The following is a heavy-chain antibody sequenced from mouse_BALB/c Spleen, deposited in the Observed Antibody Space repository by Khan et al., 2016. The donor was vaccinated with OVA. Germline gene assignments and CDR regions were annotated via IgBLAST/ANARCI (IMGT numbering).Heavy chain of an antibody. J-gene: IGHJ3*01. D-gene: IGHD2-1*01. CDR1: GFTFRTFA. CDR3: ARSPYGNFAY. V-gene: IGHV5-9-3*01. CDR2: INSDGDYT. Sequence: EVELVESGGGLVKPGGSLKLSCAASGFTFRTFAMSWVRQTPEMRLEWVTTINSDGDYTYYPASVTGRFTVSRDHARNTLYLQMSSLRSEDTAMYYCARSPYGNFAYWGQGTLVTVSA.